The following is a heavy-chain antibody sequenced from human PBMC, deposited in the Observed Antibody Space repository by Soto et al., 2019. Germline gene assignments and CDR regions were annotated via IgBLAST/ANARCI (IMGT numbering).Heavy chain of an antibody. D-gene: IGHD2-2*01. CDR2: ISGSGGST. J-gene: IGHJ4*02. V-gene: IGHV3-23*01. CDR3: AKDNLVVPAAMFDY. Sequence: GGSLRLSCAASGFTFSSYAMSWVRQAPGKGLEWVSAISGSGGSTYYADSVKGRFTISRDNSKNTLYLQMNSLRAEDTAVNYCAKDNLVVPAAMFDYWGQETLVTVSS. CDR1: GFTFSSYA.